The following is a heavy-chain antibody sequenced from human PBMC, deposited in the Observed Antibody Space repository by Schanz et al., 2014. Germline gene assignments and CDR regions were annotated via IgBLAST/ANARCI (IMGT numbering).Heavy chain of an antibody. CDR3: ARSYHDDDDYTRALDM. CDR2: IGRRGQVI. CDR1: GFTFSYYT. J-gene: IGHJ3*02. D-gene: IGHD3-16*01. Sequence: EVQLVESGGGLVRPGDSLRLSCAASGFTFSYYTMNWVRQAPGKGPEWVACIGRRGQVIYYADSMEGRFTISRDNAQNSLFLQMNSLRVEDTAVYYCARSYHDDDDYTRALDMWGQGTMVTVSS. V-gene: IGHV3-21*02.